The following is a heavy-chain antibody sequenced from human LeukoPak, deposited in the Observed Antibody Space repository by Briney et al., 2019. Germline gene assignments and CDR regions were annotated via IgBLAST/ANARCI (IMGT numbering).Heavy chain of an antibody. V-gene: IGHV3-53*01. CDR3: ARKKSQIQRGAFDI. J-gene: IGHJ3*02. D-gene: IGHD6-25*01. Sequence: PGGSLRLSCAASGFTVSSNYMSWVRQAPGKGLEWVSVIYSGGSTYYADSVKGRFTISSDNSKNTLYLQMNSLRAEDTAVYYCARKKSQIQRGAFDIWGQGTMVTVSS. CDR1: GFTVSSNY. CDR2: IYSGGST.